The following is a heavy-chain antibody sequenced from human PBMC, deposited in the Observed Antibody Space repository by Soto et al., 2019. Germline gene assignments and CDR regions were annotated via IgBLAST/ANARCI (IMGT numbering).Heavy chain of an antibody. D-gene: IGHD6-19*01. CDR3: ARDLRYSSGWYIYYYYGMDV. V-gene: IGHV1-3*01. Sequence: QVQLVQSGAEVKKPGASVKVSCKASGYTFTSYAMHWVRQAPGQRLEWMGWINAGNGNTKYSQKCQGRVTITRDTSAGTAYMELSSQRSEDTAVYYCARDLRYSSGWYIYYYYGMDVWGQGTTVTVSS. J-gene: IGHJ6*02. CDR1: GYTFTSYA. CDR2: INAGNGNT.